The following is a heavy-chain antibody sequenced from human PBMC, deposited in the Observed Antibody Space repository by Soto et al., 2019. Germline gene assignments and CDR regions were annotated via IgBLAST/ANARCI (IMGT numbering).Heavy chain of an antibody. D-gene: IGHD5-12*01. CDR2: IYSGGST. CDR1: GFTVSSNY. V-gene: IGHV3-53*02. J-gene: IGHJ6*02. Sequence: EVQLVETGGGLIQPGGSLRLSCAASGFTVSSNYMSWVRQAPGKGLEWVSVIYSGGSTYYADSVKGRFTISRDNSKNTLYLQMNSLRAEDTAVYYCARDNVVATEPYYYYGMDVWGQGTTVTVSS. CDR3: ARDNVVATEPYYYYGMDV.